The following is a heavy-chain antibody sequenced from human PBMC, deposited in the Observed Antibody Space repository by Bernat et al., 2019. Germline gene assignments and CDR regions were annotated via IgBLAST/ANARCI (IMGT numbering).Heavy chain of an antibody. V-gene: IGHV4-39*01. CDR1: AGSISSNNYF. Sequence: QVQLQESGPGLVKPSETLSLTCTVSAGSISSNNYFWGGIREPPGKGLEGIGRVDFSGSTYYNPSLKGRVTISVDTSKNQFSLKLSSVTAADTAVYYCATPWRATYYYGSSGYYGWDAFDSWGQGTMVTVSS. CDR2: VDFSGST. D-gene: IGHD3-22*01. CDR3: ATPWRATYYYGSSGYYGWDAFDS. J-gene: IGHJ3*02.